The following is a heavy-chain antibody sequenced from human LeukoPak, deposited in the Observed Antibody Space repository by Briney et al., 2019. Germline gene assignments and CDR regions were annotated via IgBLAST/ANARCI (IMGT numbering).Heavy chain of an antibody. V-gene: IGHV1-69*04. CDR2: IIPILGIA. Sequence: SVKVSCKASGGTFSSYAISWVRQAPGQGLEWMGRIIPILGIANYAQKFQGRVTITADKSTSTAYMELSSLRSEDTAVYYCAADSSSWGQDRRYYYYYYGMDVWGQGTTVTVSS. D-gene: IGHD6-13*01. CDR1: GGTFSSYA. CDR3: AADSSSWGQDRRYYYYYYGMDV. J-gene: IGHJ6*02.